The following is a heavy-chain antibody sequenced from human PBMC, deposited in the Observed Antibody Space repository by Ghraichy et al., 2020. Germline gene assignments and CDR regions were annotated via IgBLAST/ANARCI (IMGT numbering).Heavy chain of an antibody. CDR1: GLTFSSYA. Sequence: GGSLRLSCAVSGLTFSSYAMSWVRQAPGKGLEWVSAIRGSGGSTYYADSVKGRFTISRDNSKNTLYLQMNSLRVEDTAVYYWAKVGILGPGPSLDFWGQGTLVTVSS. CDR3: AKVGILGPGPSLDF. J-gene: IGHJ4*02. V-gene: IGHV3-23*01. D-gene: IGHD5-18*01. CDR2: IRGSGGST.